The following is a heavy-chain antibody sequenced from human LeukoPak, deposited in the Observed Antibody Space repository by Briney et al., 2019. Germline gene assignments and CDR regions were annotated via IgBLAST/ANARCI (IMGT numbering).Heavy chain of an antibody. Sequence: GGSLRLSCAASGFTFSYYWMHWVRPAPGKGLVWVSRISDDGSRTTYADSVKGGFAISRDNAKNTLYLQMNSLRAEDTAVYYCARDDGFYSDSSFQDYWGQGTLVTVSS. CDR2: ISDDGSRT. CDR1: GFTFSYYW. J-gene: IGHJ4*02. CDR3: ARDDGFYSDSSFQDY. D-gene: IGHD2/OR15-2a*01. V-gene: IGHV3-74*01.